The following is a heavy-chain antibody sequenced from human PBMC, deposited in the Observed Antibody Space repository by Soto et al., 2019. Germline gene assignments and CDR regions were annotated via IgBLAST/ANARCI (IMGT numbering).Heavy chain of an antibody. Sequence: QVQLQESGPGLVKPSETLSLTCTVSGGSISSHYWSWIRQPPGKGLEWIGYIYYSGSTDYNPSLTRRVTISVDTSQNQLSLRLSSVPAADTAVYYCARPRGPTPAVWYFDLWGRGTLVPVSS. J-gene: IGHJ2*01. V-gene: IGHV4-59*08. CDR1: GGSISSHY. CDR3: ARPRGPTPAVWYFDL. D-gene: IGHD3-10*01. CDR2: IYYSGST.